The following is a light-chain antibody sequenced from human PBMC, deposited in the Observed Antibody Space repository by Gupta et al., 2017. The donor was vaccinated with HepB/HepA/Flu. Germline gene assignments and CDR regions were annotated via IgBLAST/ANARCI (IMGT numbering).Light chain of an antibody. CDR1: QNINNN. CDR3: QKSKNWPPST. J-gene: IGKJ5*01. Sequence: EIVMTQSPATLSMSPGERATLSCRASQNINNNLAWYQQKPGQAPRLLIFGASIRATGIPARFSGSGCGIDLTLTISSRQSEDFAIYFCQKSKNWPPSTFGQGTRLESK. V-gene: IGKV3-15*01. CDR2: GAS.